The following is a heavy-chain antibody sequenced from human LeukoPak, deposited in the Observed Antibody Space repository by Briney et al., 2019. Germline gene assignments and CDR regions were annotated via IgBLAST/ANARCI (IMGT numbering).Heavy chain of an antibody. D-gene: IGHD1-14*01. CDR2: ISYDGINK. CDR1: GFTFSAYG. Sequence: QPGGSLRLSCAVSGFTFSAYGMHWVRQAPGKGPEWVAIISYDGINKYYPDSVKGRFTISRDNSKNTLYLQMNSPRAEDTAVYYCAKDTRDDHHSDYWGQGTLVTVSS. V-gene: IGHV3-30*18. J-gene: IGHJ4*02. CDR3: AKDTRDDHHSDY.